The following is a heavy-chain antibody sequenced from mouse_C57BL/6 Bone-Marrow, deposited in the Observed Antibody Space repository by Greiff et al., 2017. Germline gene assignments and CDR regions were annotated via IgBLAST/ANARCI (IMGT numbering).Heavy chain of an antibody. V-gene: IGHV5-12-2*01. J-gene: IGHJ3*01. D-gene: IGHD1-1*01. CDR2: ISNGGGST. CDR3: ASGEVDNYYGTSLFDY. CDR1: GFTFSSYT. Sequence: EVMLVESGGGLVQPGGSLKLSCAASGFTFSSYTMSWVRQTPEKRLEWVAYISNGGGSTYYPDTVKGRFSISRDNAKNTLYLQMSSLKSGDTAMYFCASGEVDNYYGTSLFDYWGQGTLVTVSA.